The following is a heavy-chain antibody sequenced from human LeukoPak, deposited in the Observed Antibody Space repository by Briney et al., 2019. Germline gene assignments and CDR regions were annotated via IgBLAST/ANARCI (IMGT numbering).Heavy chain of an antibody. D-gene: IGHD3-22*01. CDR1: GFTFSSYE. CDR2: ISGSGHTV. CDR3: ARIDSRGDLSFDY. J-gene: IGHJ4*02. V-gene: IGHV3-48*03. Sequence: GGSLRLSCAASGFTFSSYEMNWVRQAPGKGLEWLSYISGSGHTVHYADSVKGRFTVSRDNAKKSLYLQMNSLRAEDTAVYYCARIDSRGDLSFDYWGQGTLVTVSS.